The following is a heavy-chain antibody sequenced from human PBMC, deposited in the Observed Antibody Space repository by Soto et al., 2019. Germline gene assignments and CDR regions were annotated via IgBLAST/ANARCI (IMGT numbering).Heavy chain of an antibody. CDR2: ISGSGGST. V-gene: IGHV3-23*01. J-gene: IGHJ4*02. CDR1: GFTFNNYA. Sequence: GGSLRLCCAASGFTFNNYAMNWVRQAPGKGLEWVSGISGSGGSTYYADSVKVRFTISRDNSKNTLYLQMNSLRAEDTAVYYCAKDHKTTVTSWGYFDYWGQGTLVTVS. D-gene: IGHD4-17*01. CDR3: AKDHKTTVTSWGYFDY.